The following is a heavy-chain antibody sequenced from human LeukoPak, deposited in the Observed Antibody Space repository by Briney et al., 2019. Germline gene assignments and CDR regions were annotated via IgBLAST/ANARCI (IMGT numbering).Heavy chain of an antibody. V-gene: IGHV1-18*01. CDR2: ISAYNGNT. J-gene: IGHJ4*02. CDR3: ARHSSGWSRSEDY. Sequence: GASVKVSCMASGYTFTSYGISWVRQAPGQGREWMGWISAYNGNTNYAQKLQGRVTMTTDTSTSTAYMELRSLRSDDAAVYYCARHSSGWSRSEDYWGQGTLVTVSS. CDR1: GYTFTSYG. D-gene: IGHD6-19*01.